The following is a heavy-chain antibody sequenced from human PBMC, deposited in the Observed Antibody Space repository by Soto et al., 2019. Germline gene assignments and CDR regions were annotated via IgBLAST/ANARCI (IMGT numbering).Heavy chain of an antibody. Sequence: GGSLRLSCEVSGFPFSNAWMNLVRQAPGKGLEWVGRIKSATDGGTTEYAAPVKGRFTMSIGDSKDTVYLQMQSLRSEDTAVYYCTLDGGAAGLSAYWGQGILVTVSS. CDR3: TLDGGAAGLSAY. V-gene: IGHV3-15*01. CDR2: IKSATDGGTT. J-gene: IGHJ4*02. D-gene: IGHD3-16*01. CDR1: GFPFSNAW.